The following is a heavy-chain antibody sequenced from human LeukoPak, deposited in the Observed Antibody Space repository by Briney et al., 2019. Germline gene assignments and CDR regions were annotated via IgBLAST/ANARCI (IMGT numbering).Heavy chain of an antibody. J-gene: IGHJ5*02. CDR2: IIPIFRTV. D-gene: IGHD3-10*01. CDR1: GGNFNTYG. V-gene: IGHV1-69*13. CDR3: ARDRIYSSGSYRRLLGWFDP. Sequence: SVKVSFKASGGNFNTYGITWVRQAPGLGLEWMGEIIPIFRTVNYAHKFQGRVTITADESTSTAFMELSSLRSEDTAVYYCARDRIYSSGSYRRLLGWFDPWGLGTLVTVSS.